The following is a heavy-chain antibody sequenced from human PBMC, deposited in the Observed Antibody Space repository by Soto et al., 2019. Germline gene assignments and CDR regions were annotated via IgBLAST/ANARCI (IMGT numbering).Heavy chain of an antibody. V-gene: IGHV3-7*01. CDR3: ARDWGRITFGGVGSY. CDR1: GFTFSSYW. J-gene: IGHJ4*02. D-gene: IGHD3-16*01. Sequence: EVQLVESGGGLVQPGGSLRLSCAASGFTFSSYWMSWVRQAPGKGLEWVANIKQDGSEKYYVDSVKGRFTISRDNAKKSLYLQMNSLRAEAAAVYYCARDWGRITFGGVGSYWGQGTLVTVSS. CDR2: IKQDGSEK.